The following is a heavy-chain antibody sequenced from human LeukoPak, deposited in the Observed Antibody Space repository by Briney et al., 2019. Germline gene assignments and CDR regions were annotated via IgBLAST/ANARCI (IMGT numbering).Heavy chain of an antibody. CDR3: ARGGTYYYDSSGYRPFDY. D-gene: IGHD3-22*01. CDR1: GGTFSSYA. Sequence: GASVKVSCKASGGTFSSYAISWVRQAPGQGLEWMGRIIPILGIANYAQKFQGRVTITADKSTSTAYMGLSSLRSEDTAVYYCARGGTYYYDSSGYRPFDYWGQGTLVTVSS. V-gene: IGHV1-69*04. CDR2: IIPILGIA. J-gene: IGHJ4*02.